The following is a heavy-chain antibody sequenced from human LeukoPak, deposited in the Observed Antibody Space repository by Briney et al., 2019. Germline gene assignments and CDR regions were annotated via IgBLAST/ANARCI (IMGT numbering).Heavy chain of an antibody. D-gene: IGHD2-2*02. V-gene: IGHV4-34*01. Sequence: PSETLSLTCAVYGGSFSGYYWSWIRQPPGKGLEWIGEINHSGSTNYNPSLKSRVTISVDTSKNQFSLKLSSVTAADTAVYYCARANFNIVVVPAAIELNWFDPWGQGTLVTVSS. CDR2: INHSGST. CDR3: ARANFNIVVVPAAIELNWFDP. CDR1: GGSFSGYY. J-gene: IGHJ5*02.